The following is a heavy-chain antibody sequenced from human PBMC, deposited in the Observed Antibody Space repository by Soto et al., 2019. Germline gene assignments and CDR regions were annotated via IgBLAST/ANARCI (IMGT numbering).Heavy chain of an antibody. J-gene: IGHJ6*02. CDR3: ARYCSSTSCYGYYGMDV. D-gene: IGHD2-2*01. CDR1: GYTFTSYG. V-gene: IGHV1-18*04. CDR2: ISAYNGNT. Sequence: ASVKVSCKASGYTFTSYGISWVRQAPGQGLEWMGWISAYNGNTSYAQKLQGRVTMTTDTSTSTAYMELRSLRSDDTAVYYCARYCSSTSCYGYYGMDVWGQGTTVTVSS.